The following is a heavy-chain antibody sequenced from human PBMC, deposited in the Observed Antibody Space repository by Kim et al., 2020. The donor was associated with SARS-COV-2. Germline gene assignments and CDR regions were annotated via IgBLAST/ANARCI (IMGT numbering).Heavy chain of an antibody. D-gene: IGHD3-10*01. J-gene: IGHJ6*01. Sequence: GGSLRLSCAASGFTFRNYAMTWVRQAPGRGLEWVSSITASGGSTYSADSVKGRFTISRDNSKKTMYVQMSSLRADDTAVYYCARRITMIRGVAVSGMDV. CDR1: GFTFRNYA. CDR3: ARRITMIRGVAVSGMDV. V-gene: IGHV3-23*01. CDR2: ITASGGST.